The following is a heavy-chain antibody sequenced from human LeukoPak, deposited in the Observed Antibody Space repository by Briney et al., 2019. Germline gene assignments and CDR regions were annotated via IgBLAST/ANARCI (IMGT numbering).Heavy chain of an antibody. CDR3: ARDTLYDFWSGPTGGMDV. V-gene: IGHV1-46*01. J-gene: IGHJ6*02. D-gene: IGHD3-3*01. CDR2: INPSGGST. Sequence: ASVKVSCKASGYTFTSYYMHWVRQAPGQGLEWMGIINPSGGSTSYAQKFQGRVTMTGDTSTSTVYMELSSLRSEDTAVYYCARDTLYDFWSGPTGGMDVWGQGTTVTVSS. CDR1: GYTFTSYY.